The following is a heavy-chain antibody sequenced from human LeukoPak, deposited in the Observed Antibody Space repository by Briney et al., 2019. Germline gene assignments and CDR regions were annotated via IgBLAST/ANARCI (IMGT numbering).Heavy chain of an antibody. D-gene: IGHD3-10*01. CDR3: ARVKLLLWFGEFFYGMGV. J-gene: IGHJ6*02. Sequence: GGSLRLSCAASGFTFSSYGMHWVRQAPGKGLEWVAFIRYGGSNKYYADSVKGRFTISRDNAKNSLYLQMNSLRAEDTAVYYCARVKLLLWFGEFFYGMGVWGQGTTVTVS. V-gene: IGHV3-30*02. CDR1: GFTFSSYG. CDR2: IRYGGSNK.